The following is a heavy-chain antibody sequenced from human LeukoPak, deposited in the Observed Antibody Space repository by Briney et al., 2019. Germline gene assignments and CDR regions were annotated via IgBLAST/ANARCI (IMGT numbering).Heavy chain of an antibody. J-gene: IGHJ4*02. Sequence: SETLSLTCAVYGGSFSGYYWSWIRQPPGKGLEWIGEINHSGSTNYNPSLKSRVTIPVDTSKNQFSLKLSSVTAADTAVYYCARQPIMITFGGVIVHYTLDYWGQGTLVTVSS. CDR2: INHSGST. CDR1: GGSFSGYY. V-gene: IGHV4-34*01. D-gene: IGHD3-16*02. CDR3: ARQPIMITFGGVIVHYTLDY.